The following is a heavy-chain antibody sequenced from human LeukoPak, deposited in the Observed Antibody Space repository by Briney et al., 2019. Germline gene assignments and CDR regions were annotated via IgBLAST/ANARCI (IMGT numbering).Heavy chain of an antibody. CDR2: TYTGGNS. J-gene: IGHJ4*02. V-gene: IGHV3-53*05. CDR1: GFTVSSIH. CDR3: ASLGATTAYFDY. D-gene: IGHD1-26*01. Sequence: GGSLRLSCAASGFTVSSIHMVWVRQAPGKGLEWVSVTYTGGNSYYADSVKGRFTISRDNSKNTLYLQMNSLRAEDTAVYYCASLGATTAYFDYWGQGTLVTVSS.